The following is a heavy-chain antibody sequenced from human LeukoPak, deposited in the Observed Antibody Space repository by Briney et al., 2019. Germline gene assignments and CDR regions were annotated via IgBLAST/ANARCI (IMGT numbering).Heavy chain of an antibody. CDR1: GGPFSGYY. CDR3: ARSIYYYDSSGYSY. Sequence: SETLSLTCAVYGGPFSGYYWSWIRQPPGKGLEWIGEINHSGSTNYNPSLKSRVTISVDTSKNQFSLKLSSVTAADTAVYYCARSIYYYDSSGYSYWGQGTLVTVSS. D-gene: IGHD3-22*01. CDR2: INHSGST. J-gene: IGHJ4*02. V-gene: IGHV4-34*01.